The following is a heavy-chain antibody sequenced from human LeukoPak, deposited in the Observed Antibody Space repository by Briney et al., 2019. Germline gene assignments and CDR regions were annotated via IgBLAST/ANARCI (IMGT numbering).Heavy chain of an antibody. CDR2: ISTTSSYI. D-gene: IGHD6-19*01. V-gene: IGHV3-21*01. CDR3: ARGLSSGWYYGPDY. CDR1: GFTLSVYS. Sequence: GGSLRLSCAASGFTLSVYSMNWVRQAPGKGLEWVSRISTTSSYIYYADSVEGRFTISRDNAKNSLYLQMNSLRAEDTAVYYCARGLSSGWYYGPDYWGQGTLVTVSS. J-gene: IGHJ4*02.